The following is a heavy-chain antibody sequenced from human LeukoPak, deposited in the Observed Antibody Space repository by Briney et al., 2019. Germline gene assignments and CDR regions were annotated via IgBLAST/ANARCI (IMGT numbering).Heavy chain of an antibody. CDR1: GGSISSSSYY. J-gene: IGHJ4*02. D-gene: IGHD3-10*01. V-gene: IGHV4-39*01. CDR3: ATAGSGSYSNYFDY. Sequence: SETLSLTCTVSGGSISSSSYYWGWIRQPPGKGLEWIGSIYYSGSTYYNPSLKRRVTISVDTSKNQFSLKLSSVTAADTAVYYCATAGSGSYSNYFDYWGQGTLVTVSS. CDR2: IYYSGST.